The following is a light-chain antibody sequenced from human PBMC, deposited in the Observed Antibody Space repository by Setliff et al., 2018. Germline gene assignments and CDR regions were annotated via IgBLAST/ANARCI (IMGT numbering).Light chain of an antibody. J-gene: IGLJ2*01. CDR2: EVT. CDR3: SSYAGGNNFV. V-gene: IGLV2-8*01. CDR1: SSDVGGYNDVFRYYY. Sequence: PSASGSPGQSVTISCTGASSDVGGYNDVFRYYYVSWYQQYPGKAPKLLISEVTKRPSGVPDRFSGSKSGNTASLTVSGLQAEDEADYYCSSYAGGNNFVFGGGTKVIVL.